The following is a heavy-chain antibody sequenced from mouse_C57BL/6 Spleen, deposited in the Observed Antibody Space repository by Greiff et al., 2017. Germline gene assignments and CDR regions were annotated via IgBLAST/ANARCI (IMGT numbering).Heavy chain of an antibody. Sequence: VQLQESGPELVKPGASVKISCKASGYSFTSYYIHWVKQRPGQGLEWIGWIYPGSGNTKYNEKFKGKATLTADTSSSTAYMQLSSLTSEDSAVYYCARYGSSHYFDYWGQGTTLTVSS. D-gene: IGHD1-1*01. J-gene: IGHJ2*01. CDR1: GYSFTSYY. V-gene: IGHV1-66*01. CDR3: ARYGSSHYFDY. CDR2: IYPGSGNT.